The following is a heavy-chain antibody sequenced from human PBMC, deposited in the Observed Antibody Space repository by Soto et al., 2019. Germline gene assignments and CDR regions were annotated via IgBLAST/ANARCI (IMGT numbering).Heavy chain of an antibody. CDR2: IYYSGST. V-gene: IGHV4-30-4*01. D-gene: IGHD2-15*01. CDR3: ARVKFRCSGGSCYSLGPRQHQPNNWFDP. CDR1: GGSISSGDYY. J-gene: IGHJ5*02. Sequence: PSETLSLTCTVSGGSISSGDYYWSWIRQPPGKGLEWIGYIYYSGSTYYNPSLKSRVTISVDTSKNQFSLKLSSVTAADTAVYYCARVKFRCSGGSCYSLGPRQHQPNNWFDPWGQGTLVTVSS.